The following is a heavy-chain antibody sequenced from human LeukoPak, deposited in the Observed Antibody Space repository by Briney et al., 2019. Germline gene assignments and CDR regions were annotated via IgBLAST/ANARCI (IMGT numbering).Heavy chain of an antibody. V-gene: IGHV4-59*11. D-gene: IGHD3-9*01. Sequence: ASETLSLTCTVSGGSISSHYWSWIRQPPGKGLEWIGYISYSGSTNYNPSFKSRVTISVDTSINQFSLKLSSVTAADTAVYYCARDADAWFYWGQGTLVTVSS. CDR2: ISYSGST. CDR3: ARDADAWFY. CDR1: GGSISSHY. J-gene: IGHJ4*02.